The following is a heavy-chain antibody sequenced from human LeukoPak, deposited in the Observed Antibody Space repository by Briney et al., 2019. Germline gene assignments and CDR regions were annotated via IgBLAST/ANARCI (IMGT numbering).Heavy chain of an antibody. V-gene: IGHV3-48*03. CDR3: ARGSLGY. D-gene: IGHD7-27*01. CDR1: GLTYKKYE. CDR2: ITRSGNTI. J-gene: IGHJ4*02. Sequence: GGSVRLPCAACGLTYKKYEMNWVRQAAGKGLETVSYITRSGNTIYFANSVKGRYTISRDNAKKSLNLQMNSLRAEDTAVYYCARGSLGYWGQGTLVTVSS.